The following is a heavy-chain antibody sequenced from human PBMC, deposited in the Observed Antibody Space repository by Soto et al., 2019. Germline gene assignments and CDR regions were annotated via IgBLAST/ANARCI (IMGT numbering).Heavy chain of an antibody. V-gene: IGHV1-69*06. J-gene: IGHJ6*02. CDR2: IIPMFGTA. Sequence: QVQLVQSGAEVKKPGSSVKVSCKTSGGTFSSYAITWVRQSPGQGLEWMVGIIPMFGTANYAQKFQGRVTITADKSTSTGHLELSSLGSEDTAVYYCARVPPRLRGTGEVGGYVARPKYTYGMDVWGQGTTVTVSS. D-gene: IGHD5-12*01. CDR3: ARVPPRLRGTGEVGGYVARPKYTYGMDV. CDR1: GGTFSSYA.